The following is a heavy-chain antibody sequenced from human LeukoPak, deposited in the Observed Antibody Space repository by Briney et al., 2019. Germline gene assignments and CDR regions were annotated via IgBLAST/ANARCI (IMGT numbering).Heavy chain of an antibody. CDR3: ATSDSTTGNWFDP. D-gene: IGHD2-21*01. J-gene: IGHJ5*02. V-gene: IGHV1-2*02. CDR1: GYTFTGYY. Sequence: ASVKVSCKASGYTFTGYYMHWVRQAPGQGLEWMGWINPNSGGTNYAQKFQGRVTMTRDTSTSTVYMELSSLTSGDTAVYYCATSDSTTGNWFDPWGQGTRVSVSS. CDR2: INPNSGGT.